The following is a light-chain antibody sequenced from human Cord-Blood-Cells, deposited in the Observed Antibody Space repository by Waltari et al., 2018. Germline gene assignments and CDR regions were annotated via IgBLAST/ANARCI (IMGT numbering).Light chain of an antibody. V-gene: IGLV8-61*01. Sequence: QTVVTQEPSFSVSPGGTVTLTCGLSSGPVSTSYYPSWYQQTPGQAPRTLIYSTNTRSSGVPDRFSGSILGNKAALTITGAQADDESDYYCVLYMGSGNAVFGGGTQLTVL. CDR2: STN. J-gene: IGLJ7*01. CDR1: SGPVSTSYY. CDR3: VLYMGSGNAV.